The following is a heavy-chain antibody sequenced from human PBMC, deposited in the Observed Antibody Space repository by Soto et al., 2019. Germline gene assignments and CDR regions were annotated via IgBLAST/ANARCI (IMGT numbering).Heavy chain of an antibody. CDR1: GFTFSSYA. D-gene: IGHD2-15*01. J-gene: IGHJ3*02. CDR2: ISGSGGST. V-gene: IGHV3-23*01. Sequence: EVQLLESGGGLVQPGGSLRLSCAASGFTFSSYAMSWVRQAPGKGLEWVSAISGSGGSTDYADSVKGRFTISRDNSKNTLYLQMNSLRAEDTAVYYCANPLSYCSGGSCYFGRSAFDIWGQGTMVTVSS. CDR3: ANPLSYCSGGSCYFGRSAFDI.